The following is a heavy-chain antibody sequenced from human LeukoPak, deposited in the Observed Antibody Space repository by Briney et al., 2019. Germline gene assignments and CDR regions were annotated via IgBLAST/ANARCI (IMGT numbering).Heavy chain of an antibody. D-gene: IGHD6-19*01. CDR2: MRVDGSDI. V-gene: IGHV3-7*04. CDR1: GFTFTNDF. Sequence: GGSLRLSCAASGFTFTNDFMTWVRQAPGKGLEWVANMRVDGSDIHYADSVKGRFTISSDHARNSLYLQMNTLRADDTAVYYCARGRGWTYDSWGRGTLVTVSS. CDR3: ARGRGWTYDS. J-gene: IGHJ4*02.